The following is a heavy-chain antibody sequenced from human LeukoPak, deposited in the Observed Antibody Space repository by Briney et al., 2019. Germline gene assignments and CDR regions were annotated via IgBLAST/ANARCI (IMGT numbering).Heavy chain of an antibody. V-gene: IGHV4-59*01. CDR3: ARDYLAPGYYDSSGVRWFDP. J-gene: IGHJ5*02. D-gene: IGHD3-22*01. Sequence: KASETLSLTCTVSGGSISSYYWSWIRQPPGKGLEWIGYIYYSGSTNYNPSLKSRVTISVDTSKNQFSLKLSSVTAADTAAYYCARDYLAPGYYDSSGVRWFDPWGQGTLVTVSS. CDR2: IYYSGST. CDR1: GGSISSYY.